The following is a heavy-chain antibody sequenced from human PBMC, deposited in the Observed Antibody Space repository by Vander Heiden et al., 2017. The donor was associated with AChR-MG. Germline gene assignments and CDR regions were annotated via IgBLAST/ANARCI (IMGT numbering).Heavy chain of an antibody. V-gene: IGHV1-69*01. CDR1: GGTFSSYA. CDR2: IIPIFGTA. D-gene: IGHD3-3*01. CDR3: ASVLRFLEWLPHTGYYYGMDV. Sequence: QVQLVQSGAEVKKPGSSVKVSCKDSGGTFSSYAISWVRQAPGQGLEWMGGIIPIFGTANYAQKFQGRVTITADESTSTAYMELSSLRSEDTAVYYCASVLRFLEWLPHTGYYYGMDVWGQGTTVTVSS. J-gene: IGHJ6*02.